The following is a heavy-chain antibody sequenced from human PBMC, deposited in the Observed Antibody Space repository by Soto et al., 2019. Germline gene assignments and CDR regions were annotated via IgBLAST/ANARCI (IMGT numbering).Heavy chain of an antibody. J-gene: IGHJ3*02. CDR2: IISSSSTI. V-gene: IGHV3-48*01. D-gene: IGHD2-15*01. Sequence: PGGSLRLSCAASGFTFSSYSMNWVRQAPGKGLEWVFYIISSSSTIYYADSVKGRFTISRDNAKNSLFLQMNSLRAEDTAVYYCARASDIVVVVAATHTKPDAFDIWGQGTMVTVS. CDR3: ARASDIVVVVAATHTKPDAFDI. CDR1: GFTFSSYS.